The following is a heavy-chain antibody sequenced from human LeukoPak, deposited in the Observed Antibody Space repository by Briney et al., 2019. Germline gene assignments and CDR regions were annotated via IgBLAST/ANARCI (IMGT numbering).Heavy chain of an antibody. CDR2: LNPNRGNT. V-gene: IGHV1-8*01. CDR3: QKTAYDILTGVTIGMDV. D-gene: IGHD3-9*01. Sequence: ASVKVSCKASGYTFTSYDINFVLQATLHGLDYMEWLNPNRGNTGDAQKFQGRVTMNRNTSISTAYMELSSLRSEDTVFFFKQKTAYDILTGVTIGMDVWGQGTTVTVSS. J-gene: IGHJ6*02. CDR1: GYTFTSYD.